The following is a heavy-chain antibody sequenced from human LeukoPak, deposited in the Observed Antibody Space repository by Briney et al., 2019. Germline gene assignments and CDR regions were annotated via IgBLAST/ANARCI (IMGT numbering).Heavy chain of an antibody. CDR3: ARSSATRLLNFDY. CDR2: ISYDGSDK. D-gene: IGHD1-1*01. CDR1: GFTFSSYA. J-gene: IGHJ4*02. Sequence: PGGSLRLSCAASGFTFSSYAMHWVRQAPGKGLEWVALISYDGSDKYYADSVKGRFTISRDNSKNTLYLQVNSLRVEDTAVYYCARSSATRLLNFDYWGQGTLVTVSS. V-gene: IGHV3-30*01.